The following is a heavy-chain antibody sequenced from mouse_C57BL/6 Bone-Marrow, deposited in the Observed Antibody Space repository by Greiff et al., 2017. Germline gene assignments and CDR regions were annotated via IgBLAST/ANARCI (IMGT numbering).Heavy chain of an antibody. Sequence: QVQLQQSGPELVKPGASVKISCKASGYAFSSSWMNWVKQRPGKGLEWIGRIYPGDGDTNYNGKFKGQATLTADKSYSTAYMQLSRLTSEDSAVYFCARSGRPITAVVARYWDFDVWGTGTTVTVSS. CDR3: ARSGRPITAVVARYWDFDV. J-gene: IGHJ1*03. CDR1: GYAFSSSW. V-gene: IGHV1-82*01. CDR2: IYPGDGDT. D-gene: IGHD1-1*01.